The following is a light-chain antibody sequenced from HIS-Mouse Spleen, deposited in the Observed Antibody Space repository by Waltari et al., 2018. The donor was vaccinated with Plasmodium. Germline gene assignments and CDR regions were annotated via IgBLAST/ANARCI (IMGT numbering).Light chain of an antibody. V-gene: IGLV3-25*03. Sequence: SYELTQPPSVSVSPGQTARITCSGAAFPKQYAYWYQQKPGQAPGLVIYKDSERPSGIPERFSGSSSGTTVTLTISGVQAEDEADYYCQSADSSGTPNWVFGGGTKLTVL. J-gene: IGLJ3*02. CDR1: AFPKQY. CDR3: QSADSSGTPNWV. CDR2: KDS.